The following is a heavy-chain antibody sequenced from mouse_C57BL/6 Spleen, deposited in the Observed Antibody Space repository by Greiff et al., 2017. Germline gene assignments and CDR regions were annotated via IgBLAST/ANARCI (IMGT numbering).Heavy chain of an antibody. CDR3: ARHEAPATMVTTSSFAY. D-gene: IGHD2-2*01. J-gene: IGHJ3*01. CDR1: GYTFTEYT. CDR2: FYPGSGSI. V-gene: IGHV1-62-2*01. Sequence: VKLQESGAELVKPGASVKLSCKASGYTFTEYTIHWVKQRSGQGLEWIGWFYPGSGSIKYNEKFKDKATLTADKSSSTVYMELSRLTSEDSAVYFCARHEAPATMVTTSSFAYWGQGTLVTVSA.